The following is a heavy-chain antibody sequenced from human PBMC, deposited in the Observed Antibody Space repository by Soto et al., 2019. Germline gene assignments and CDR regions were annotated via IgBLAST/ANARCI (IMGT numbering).Heavy chain of an antibody. Sequence: QVQLQESGPRLVKPSGTPSLTCAVSGGSISSSNWWSWVRQPPGKGLEWFGEIYHSGSTNYNPPLNNRVTISVDKSNNQFSHKLSSVTAADTAVYYYARDGSSGYFQHWGQATLVTVS. CDR2: IYHSGST. V-gene: IGHV4-4*02. CDR1: GGSISSSNW. D-gene: IGHD6-13*01. CDR3: ARDGSSGYFQH. J-gene: IGHJ1*01.